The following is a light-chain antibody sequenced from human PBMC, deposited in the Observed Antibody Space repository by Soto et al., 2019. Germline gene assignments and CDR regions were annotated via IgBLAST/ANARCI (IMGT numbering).Light chain of an antibody. CDR2: GAY. Sequence: DIQMTQSPSSLSASVGDRVTITCRSSQNIRIYLNWFQQKPGKAPNLLIYGAYSLHSGVTSRFSGSGSGTDFTLTINSLQPEDFAVYYCQETYNSPLTFGQGTKVEMK. CDR3: QETYNSPLT. CDR1: QNIRIY. V-gene: IGKV1-39*01. J-gene: IGKJ1*01.